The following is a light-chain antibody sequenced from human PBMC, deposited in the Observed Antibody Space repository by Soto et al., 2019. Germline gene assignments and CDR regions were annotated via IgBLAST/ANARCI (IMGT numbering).Light chain of an antibody. CDR2: GAS. J-gene: IGKJ4*01. V-gene: IGKV3-15*01. Sequence: EIVMTQSPATLSVSPGERATLSCRASKSISSNLAWYQQKPGQAPRLLIYGASTRATGIPARFSGSGSGTDFTLTISSLQSEDFAVYYCHQYNNWPPLTFGGGTKVEIK. CDR3: HQYNNWPPLT. CDR1: KSISSN.